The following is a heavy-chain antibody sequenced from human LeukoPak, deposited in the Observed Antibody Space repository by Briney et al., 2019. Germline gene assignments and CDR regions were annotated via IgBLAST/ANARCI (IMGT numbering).Heavy chain of an antibody. CDR3: ATAGRGGEVGCSSTSCQGWFDP. V-gene: IGHV1-24*01. D-gene: IGHD2-2*01. CDR1: GYTLTELS. CDR2: FDPEDGET. Sequence: ASVKVSCKVSGYTLTELSMHWVRQAPGKGLEWMGGFDPEDGETIYAQKFQGRVTMTEDTSTDTAYMELSSLRSEDTAVYYCATAGRGGEVGCSSTSCQGWFDPWGQGTLVTVSS. J-gene: IGHJ5*02.